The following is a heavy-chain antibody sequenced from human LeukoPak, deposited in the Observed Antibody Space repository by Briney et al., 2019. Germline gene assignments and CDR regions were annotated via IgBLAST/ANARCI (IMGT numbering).Heavy chain of an antibody. J-gene: IGHJ4*02. Sequence: GGSLRLPCAASGFTFSSYSMNWVRQAPGKGLEWVSSISSSSSYIYYADSVKGRFTISRDNAKNSLYLQMNSLRAEDTAVYYCARQRTTEVSDYWGQGTLVTVSS. CDR2: ISSSSSYI. CDR3: ARQRTTEVSDY. V-gene: IGHV3-21*01. D-gene: IGHD4-23*01. CDR1: GFTFSSYS.